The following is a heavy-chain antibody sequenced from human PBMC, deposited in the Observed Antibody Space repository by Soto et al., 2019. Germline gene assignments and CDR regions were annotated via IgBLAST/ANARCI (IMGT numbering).Heavy chain of an antibody. Sequence: QVQLVESGGSVVQPGRSLRLSCAASGFTFSTYGMHWVRQAPGKGLEWVAVISYDGSNKYYADSVKGRFTISRDNSKNTLYLQMNSLRAEDTAVYYCAKATGRGYYYYYAMDVWGQGTTVTVSS. D-gene: IGHD3-10*01. V-gene: IGHV3-30*18. CDR2: ISYDGSNK. J-gene: IGHJ6*02. CDR1: GFTFSTYG. CDR3: AKATGRGYYYYYAMDV.